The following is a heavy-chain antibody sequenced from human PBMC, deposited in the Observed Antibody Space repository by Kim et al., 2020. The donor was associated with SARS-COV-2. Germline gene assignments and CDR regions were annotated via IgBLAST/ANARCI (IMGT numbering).Heavy chain of an antibody. D-gene: IGHD3-10*01. J-gene: IGHJ4*02. CDR2: ISWNSGSI. Sequence: GGSLRLSCAASGFTFDDYAMHWVRQAPGKGLEWVSGISWNSGSIGYADSVKGRFTISRDNAKNSLYLQMNSLRAEDTALYYCYGSGSYYKGHFDYWGQGTLVPVSS. CDR3: YGSGSYYKGHFDY. CDR1: GFTFDDYA. V-gene: IGHV3-9*01.